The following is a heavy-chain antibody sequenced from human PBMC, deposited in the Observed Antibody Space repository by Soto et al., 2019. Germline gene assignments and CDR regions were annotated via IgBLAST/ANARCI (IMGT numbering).Heavy chain of an antibody. CDR2: ISYDESNK. V-gene: IGHV3-30-3*01. Sequence: GGSLRLSCAASGFMFSSYAMHWVRQAPGKGLEWVAIISYDESNKYYTDSVKGRFTISRDNSKNTLYLQMNSLRVEDTAVYYCARAFLSGYSYGTDYWGQGTLVTVSS. CDR1: GFMFSSYA. CDR3: ARAFLSGYSYGTDY. D-gene: IGHD5-18*01. J-gene: IGHJ4*02.